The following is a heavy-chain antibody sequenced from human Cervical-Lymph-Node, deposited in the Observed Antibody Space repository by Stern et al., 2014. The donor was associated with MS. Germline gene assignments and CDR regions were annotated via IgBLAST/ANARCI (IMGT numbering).Heavy chain of an antibody. CDR1: GGTFSSYA. CDR2: IIPIFGTA. V-gene: IGHV1-69*01. J-gene: IGHJ5*02. CDR3: ARDSHRPYYYDSSGYYH. D-gene: IGHD3-22*01. Sequence: VQLVESGAEVKKPGSSVKVSCKASGGTFSSYAISWVRQAPGQGLEWMGGIIPIFGTANYAQKFQGRGTITADESTSTAYMELSSLRSEDTAVYYCARDSHRPYYYDSSGYYHWGQGTLVTVSS.